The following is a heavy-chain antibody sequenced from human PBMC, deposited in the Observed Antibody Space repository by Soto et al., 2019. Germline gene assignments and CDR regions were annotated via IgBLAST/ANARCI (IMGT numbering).Heavy chain of an antibody. CDR1: GFSFSDYY. V-gene: IGHV3-72*01. J-gene: IGHJ4*02. D-gene: IGHD3-16*01. CDR3: ARDTGGSYDY. Sequence: EVKLVESGGGLVQPGGSLRLPCAASGFSFSDYYMDWVRQVPGKGLEWVGRSRNKANSYNPEYAPSVKDRFSISRDNSKDSMYLQMNSLKTEDTAVYYCARDTGGSYDYWGQGALVTVSS. CDR2: SRNKANSYNP.